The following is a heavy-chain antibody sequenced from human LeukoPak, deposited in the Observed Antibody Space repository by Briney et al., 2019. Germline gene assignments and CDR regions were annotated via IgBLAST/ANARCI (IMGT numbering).Heavy chain of an antibody. J-gene: IGHJ4*02. V-gene: IGHV4-4*02. D-gene: IGHD3-16*02. Sequence: SGTLSLTCAVSGGSISSSNWWSWVRQPPRKGLEWIGEIYHSGSTNYNPSLKSRVTISVDTSKNQFSLKLSSVTAADTAVYYCARTKRNGYYDYVWGSYRYLDYWGQGTLVTVSS. CDR2: IYHSGST. CDR1: GGSISSSNW. CDR3: ARTKRNGYYDYVWGSYRYLDY.